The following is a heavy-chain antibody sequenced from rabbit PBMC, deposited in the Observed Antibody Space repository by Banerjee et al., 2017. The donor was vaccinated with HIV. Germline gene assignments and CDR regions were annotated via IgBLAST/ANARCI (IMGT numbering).Heavy chain of an antibody. D-gene: IGHD4-1*01. V-gene: IGHV1S45*01. J-gene: IGHJ4*01. Sequence: QEQLEESGGDLVKPEGSLTLTCTASGFSFSNKYVMCWVRQAPGKGLEWIGCIATGSVGSNYHASWAKGRFTISKASWTTVTLQMTSLTAADTASYFCARDLAGVIGWNFGLWGPGTLVTVS. CDR3: ARDLAGVIGWNFGL. CDR1: GFSFSNKYV. CDR2: IATGSVGSN.